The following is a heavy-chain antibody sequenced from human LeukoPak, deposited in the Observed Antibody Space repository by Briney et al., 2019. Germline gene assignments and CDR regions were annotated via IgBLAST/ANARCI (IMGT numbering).Heavy chain of an antibody. Sequence: GGSLRLSCAASGFTFSSYAMSWVRQAPGKGLEWVSAISGSGGSTYYADSVKGRFTISRDNSKNTLYLQMNSLRAEDKAVYYCAQTKIGAVLRYPNWFDPWGQGTLVTVSS. V-gene: IGHV3-23*01. J-gene: IGHJ5*02. CDR3: AQTKIGAVLRYPNWFDP. D-gene: IGHD3-9*01. CDR2: ISGSGGST. CDR1: GFTFSSYA.